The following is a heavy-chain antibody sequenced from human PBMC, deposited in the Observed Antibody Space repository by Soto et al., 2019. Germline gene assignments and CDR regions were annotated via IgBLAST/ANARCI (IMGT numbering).Heavy chain of an antibody. V-gene: IGHV4-31*03. CDR3: ASEVVGAYSNWFDP. CDR2: IYYSGST. CDR1: GGAISSGGYY. Sequence: SETLSLSCTVSGGAISSGGYYWSCVRQHPGKGLEWIGYIYYSGSTYYNPSLKSRVTISVDTSKNQFSLKLSSATAADTAVYYCASEVVGAYSNWFDPWGQGTLVTVSS. J-gene: IGHJ5*02. D-gene: IGHD1-26*01.